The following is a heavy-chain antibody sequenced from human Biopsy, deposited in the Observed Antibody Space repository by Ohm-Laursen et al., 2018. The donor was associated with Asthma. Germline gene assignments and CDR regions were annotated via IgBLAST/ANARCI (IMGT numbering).Heavy chain of an antibody. CDR3: ARAYGQFGSRGAAY. D-gene: IGHD2-2*01. V-gene: IGHV3-21*01. Sequence: SLRLSCAASGFTFSSYSMNWVRQAPGKGLEWVASIGTSPSIYGSSYLRYAESVKGRFTISRDDAKNSLYLQMNSLRADDTAVYFCARAYGQFGSRGAAYWGQGTLVSVSS. CDR1: GFTFSSYS. J-gene: IGHJ4*02. CDR2: IGTSPSIYGSSYL.